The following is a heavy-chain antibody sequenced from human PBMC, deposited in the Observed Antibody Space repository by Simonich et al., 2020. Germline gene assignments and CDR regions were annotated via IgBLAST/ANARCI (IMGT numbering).Heavy chain of an antibody. CDR3: ASLSGIAAAGTRFDI. V-gene: IGHV4-39*07. D-gene: IGHD6-13*01. CDR2: IYHSGST. Sequence: QLQLQESGPGLVKPSETLSLTCTVSGGSISSSSYYWGWIRQPPGKGLEWIGSIYHSGSTYDNPSLKSRVTISVDTSKNQFSLKLSSVTAADTAVYYCASLSGIAAAGTRFDIWGQGTMVTVSS. J-gene: IGHJ3*02. CDR1: GGSISSSSYY.